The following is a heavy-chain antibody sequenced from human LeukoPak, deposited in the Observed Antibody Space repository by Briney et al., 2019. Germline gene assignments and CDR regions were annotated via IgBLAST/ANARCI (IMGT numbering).Heavy chain of an antibody. CDR1: GLTFSSHW. V-gene: IGHV3-74*01. J-gene: IGHJ4*02. D-gene: IGHD6-13*01. CDR3: ARDKGSSWYYFDY. Sequence: GGSLRLSCAASGLTFSSHWMHWVRQAPGKGLVWVSRITNDGSSTTYADSVKGRFTISRDNAKNMLYLQVNSLRAEDTAVYYCARDKGSSWYYFDYWGQGTLVTVSS. CDR2: ITNDGSST.